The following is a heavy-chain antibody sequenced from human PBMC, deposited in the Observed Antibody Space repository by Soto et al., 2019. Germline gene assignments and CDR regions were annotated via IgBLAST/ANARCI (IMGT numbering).Heavy chain of an antibody. CDR3: ASTVYVIDAFDI. D-gene: IGHD1-20*01. Sequence: GSLRLSCAASGFTFRSYSMNWVRQAPGKGLEWVSYISSSSSTIYYADSVKGRFTISRDNAKNSLYLQMNSLRAEDTAVYYCASTVYVIDAFDIWGQGTMVTVSS. CDR1: GFTFRSYS. V-gene: IGHV3-48*01. CDR2: ISSSSSTI. J-gene: IGHJ3*02.